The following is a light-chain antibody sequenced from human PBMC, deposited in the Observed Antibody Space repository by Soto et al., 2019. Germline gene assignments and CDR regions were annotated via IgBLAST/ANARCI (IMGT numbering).Light chain of an antibody. CDR3: QQYGTVPWT. V-gene: IGKV3-20*01. J-gene: IGKJ1*01. CDR1: QSVSIL. Sequence: EIVMTQSPATLSVSPGERATLSCRASQSVSILLAWYQQKPGQSPRLLIYGASSRASGIPDRFSGSGSGTDFTLSINGLDPEDFAVYYCQQYGTVPWTFGQGTKVDIK. CDR2: GAS.